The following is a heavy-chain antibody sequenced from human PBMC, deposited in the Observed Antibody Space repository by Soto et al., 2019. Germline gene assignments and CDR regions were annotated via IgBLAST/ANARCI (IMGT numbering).Heavy chain of an antibody. V-gene: IGHV3-73*02. J-gene: IGHJ6*01. CDR2: MRSRADSYAT. CDR3: TRHVFRYPGGDGMAV. D-gene: IGHD1-1*01. CDR1: GFTFSDFE. Sequence: EVQVVESGGGLVQPGGSLKLSCAASGFTFSDFEMQWVRQASGKGLEWIGGMRSRADSYATAYSASVKGGFTVVRDDSRDTAFLLMAGLQGEWTAVYYRTRHVFRYPGGDGMAVW.